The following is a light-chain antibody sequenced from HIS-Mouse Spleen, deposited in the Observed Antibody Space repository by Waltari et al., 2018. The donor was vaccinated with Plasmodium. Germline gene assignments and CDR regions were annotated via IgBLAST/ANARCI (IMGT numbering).Light chain of an antibody. Sequence: DIQMTQSPSTLSASVGDRVTITCRASQSISSWLAWYQQKPGKAPKLLIYEESSSESGVAARFCGSGSGTEFTLTISSLHPDDFATYYYQEDNSYSWTFGQGAKVEIK. V-gene: IGKV1-5*03. CDR3: QEDNSYSWT. J-gene: IGKJ1*01. CDR1: QSISSW. CDR2: EES.